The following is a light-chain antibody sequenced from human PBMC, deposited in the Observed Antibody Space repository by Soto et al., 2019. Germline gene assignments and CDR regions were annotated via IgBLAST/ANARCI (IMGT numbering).Light chain of an antibody. Sequence: EIPITQSPPPLPASVGDRTTFTCRASQSISRYLNWYQHKPGKAPKLLINAASSLERGVPSRFSGGGSGTDFTLNISSLQPDDFATYYCQQNYRATPWTFGQPTKV. CDR3: QQNYRATPWT. V-gene: IGKV1-39*01. CDR2: AAS. CDR1: QSISRY. J-gene: IGKJ1*01.